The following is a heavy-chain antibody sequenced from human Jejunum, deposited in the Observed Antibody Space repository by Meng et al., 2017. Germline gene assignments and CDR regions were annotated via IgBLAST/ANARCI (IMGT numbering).Heavy chain of an antibody. D-gene: IGHD2-2*01. V-gene: IGHV3-30*01. CDR2: ISYDGSDT. Sequence: GESLKISCAASGFTFTRYALHWVRQAPGKGLEWMTIISYDGSDTYYADSVKGRFTISRDNSNNTLYLQMNSLRAEDTAMYYGARDRGLGYCYSTSCPTSYYFDYWGQGTLVTVSS. CDR3: ARDRGLGYCYSTSCPTSYYFDY. J-gene: IGHJ4*02. CDR1: GFTFTRYA.